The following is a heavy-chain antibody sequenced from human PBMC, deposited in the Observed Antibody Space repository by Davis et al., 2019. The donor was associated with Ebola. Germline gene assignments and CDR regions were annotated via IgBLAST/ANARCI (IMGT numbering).Heavy chain of an antibody. J-gene: IGHJ4*02. Sequence: PGGSLRLSCNVAGGSISSHHWSWIRQPPGKGLEWIGYIYYSGSTKYNPSLKSRVTISMDTSKNQFYLKLNSVTAADTAVYYCARDAADDYGVNFDYWGQGNLVTVSS. CDR1: GGSISSHH. V-gene: IGHV4-59*11. CDR2: IYYSGST. D-gene: IGHD4-17*01. CDR3: ARDAADDYGVNFDY.